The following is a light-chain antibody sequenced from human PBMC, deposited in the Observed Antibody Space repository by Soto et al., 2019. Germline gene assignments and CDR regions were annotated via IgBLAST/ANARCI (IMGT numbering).Light chain of an antibody. J-gene: IGLJ2*01. CDR1: SSDVGGYDY. CDR3: SSYAGFNIVV. V-gene: IGLV2-8*01. Sequence: QSALTQPPSASGSPGQSVTIYCTGTSSDVGGYDYVSWYQQHPGKAPKLMIYEVSKRPSGVPDRFSGSKSGTTASLTVSGLQPEDEADYYCSSYAGFNIVVFGGGTKVTVL. CDR2: EVS.